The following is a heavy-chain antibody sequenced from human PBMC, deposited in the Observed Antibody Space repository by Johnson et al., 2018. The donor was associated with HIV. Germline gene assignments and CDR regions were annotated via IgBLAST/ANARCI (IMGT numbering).Heavy chain of an antibody. Sequence: EKLVESGGGLEQPGGSLRLSCAASGFTLDSYAMNWVRQAPGKGLEWVGRIKSKTDGGTTDYAAPVKGRFTISRDNSKNTLYLQMNSLRAEDTAVYYCARGGYYDSSGSAFDIWGQGTMVTVSS. CDR1: GFTLDSYA. CDR3: ARGGYYDSSGSAFDI. J-gene: IGHJ3*02. CDR2: IKSKTDGGTT. D-gene: IGHD3-22*01. V-gene: IGHV3-15*01.